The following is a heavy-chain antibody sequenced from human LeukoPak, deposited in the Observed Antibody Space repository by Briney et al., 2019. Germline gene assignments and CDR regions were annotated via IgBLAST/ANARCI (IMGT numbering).Heavy chain of an antibody. CDR2: IYPGDSDT. J-gene: IGHJ4*02. CDR3: ARQNAGYCGGGSCYLSDY. V-gene: IGHV5-51*01. D-gene: IGHD2-15*01. CDR1: GYSFTSYW. Sequence: GESLKISCKGSGYSFTSYWIGWVRQMPGKGPEWMGIIYPGDSDTRYGPSFQGQVTISADKSISTAYLQWSSLKASDTAMYYCARQNAGYCGGGSCYLSDYWGQGTLVTVSS.